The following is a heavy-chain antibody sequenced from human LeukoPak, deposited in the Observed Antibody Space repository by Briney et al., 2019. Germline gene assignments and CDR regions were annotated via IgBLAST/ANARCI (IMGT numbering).Heavy chain of an antibody. V-gene: IGHV3-74*01. Sequence: GESLRLSCVTSGITFSNYYMHWVRQVPGEGLVWVSRINSDGSSTTYADSVKGRFTISRDNAKNTLYLQMNSLKVEDTAVYYCTRVFVGDEYSSSGYWGQGALVTVSS. CDR2: INSDGSST. CDR3: TRVFVGDEYSSSGY. D-gene: IGHD6-13*01. CDR1: GITFSNYY. J-gene: IGHJ4*02.